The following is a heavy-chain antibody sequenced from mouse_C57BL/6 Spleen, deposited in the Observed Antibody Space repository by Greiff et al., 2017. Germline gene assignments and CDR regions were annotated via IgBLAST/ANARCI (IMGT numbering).Heavy chain of an antibody. CDR3: ARNPDYYPFDD. J-gene: IGHJ2*01. CDR2: ISSGSSTI. D-gene: IGHD1-1*01. CDR1: GFTFSDYG. Sequence: EVKLQESGGGLVKPGGSLKLSCAASGFTFSDYGMHWVRQAPEKGLAWVAYISSGSSTIYYADTVKGRFTISRDNAKNTLFLQMTSLRSEDTAMYYCARNPDYYPFDDGGQGTTLTGSS. V-gene: IGHV5-17*01.